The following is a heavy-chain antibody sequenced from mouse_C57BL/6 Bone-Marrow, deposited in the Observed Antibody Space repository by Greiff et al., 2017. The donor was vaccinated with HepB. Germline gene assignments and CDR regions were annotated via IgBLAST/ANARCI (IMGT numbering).Heavy chain of an antibody. CDR2: IHPNSGST. Sequence: QVLLQQPGAELVKPGASVKLSCKASGYTFTSYWMHWVKQRPGQGLEWIGMIHPNSGSTNYNEKFKSKATLTVDKSSSTAYMQLSSLTSEDSAVYDCAEGYYYGSSPYYYAMDYWGQGTSVTVSS. V-gene: IGHV1-64*01. D-gene: IGHD1-1*01. CDR1: GYTFTSYW. CDR3: AEGYYYGSSPYYYAMDY. J-gene: IGHJ4*01.